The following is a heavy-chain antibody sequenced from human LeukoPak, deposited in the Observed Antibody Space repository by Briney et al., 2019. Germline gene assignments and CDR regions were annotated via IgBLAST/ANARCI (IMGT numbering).Heavy chain of an antibody. J-gene: IGHJ4*02. V-gene: IGHV4-39*07. CDR1: GGSISSSSYY. Sequence: PSGTLSLTCTVSGGSISSSSYYWGWIRQPPGKGLEWIGSIYYSGSTDYNPSLKSRVTMSVDTSKNQFSLTLNSVTAADTAVYYCARGQWFRAYWSRGTPVTVSS. CDR2: IYYSGST. CDR3: ARGQWFRAY. D-gene: IGHD3-10*01.